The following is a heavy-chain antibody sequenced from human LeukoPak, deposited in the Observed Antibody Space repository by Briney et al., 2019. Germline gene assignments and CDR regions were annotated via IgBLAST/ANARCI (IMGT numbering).Heavy chain of an antibody. CDR2: IYASGSN. J-gene: IGHJ4*02. CDR3: ARAYSSSFAPFDY. Sequence: SQTLSLTCTVSGGSISSGSHHWRWIRQPAGKGLDWIGRIYASGSNNYNPSLKSRVTISVDTSKNQFSLKLSSVTAADTAVYYCARAYSSSFAPFDYWGQGTLVTVSS. CDR1: GGSISSGSHH. D-gene: IGHD6-6*01. V-gene: IGHV4-61*02.